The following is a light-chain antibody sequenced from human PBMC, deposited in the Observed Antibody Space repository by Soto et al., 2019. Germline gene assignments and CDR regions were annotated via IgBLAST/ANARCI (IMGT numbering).Light chain of an antibody. V-gene: IGKV3-20*01. CDR3: QQYGSSPWT. J-gene: IGKJ1*01. CDR2: GAS. CDR1: QSVSSTY. Sequence: SVLTQSPGTLPLSPWERATLPHWASQSVSSTYLIWYQQKPGQAPRLLIYGASSRATGIPDRFSGSGSGTDFTLTISRLEPEDFAVYYCQQYGSSPWTFGQGTKVDTK.